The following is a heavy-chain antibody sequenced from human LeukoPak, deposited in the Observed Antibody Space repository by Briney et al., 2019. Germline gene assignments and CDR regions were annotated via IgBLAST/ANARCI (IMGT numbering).Heavy chain of an antibody. Sequence: SETLSLTCAVYGGSFSGYYRSWIRQPPGKGLEWIGEINHSGSTNYNPSLKSRVTISVDTSKNQFSLKLSSVTAADTAVYYCTGSGYTYYYYYYMDVWGKGTTVTVSS. D-gene: IGHD3-3*01. CDR1: GGSFSGYY. J-gene: IGHJ6*03. CDR2: INHSGST. V-gene: IGHV4-34*03. CDR3: TGSGYTYYYYYYMDV.